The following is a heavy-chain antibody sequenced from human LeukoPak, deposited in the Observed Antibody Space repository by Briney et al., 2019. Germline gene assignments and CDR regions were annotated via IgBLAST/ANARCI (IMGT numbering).Heavy chain of an antibody. D-gene: IGHD5-24*01. CDR1: GGTFSSYA. Sequence: GSSVKVSCKASGGTFSSYAISWVRQAPGQGLEWMGGIIPIFGTANYAQKFQGRVTITADKSTSTAYMELSSLRSEDTAVYYCAREGIGDGYNLPLDYWGQGTLVTVSS. CDR2: IIPIFGTA. V-gene: IGHV1-69*06. CDR3: AREGIGDGYNLPLDY. J-gene: IGHJ4*02.